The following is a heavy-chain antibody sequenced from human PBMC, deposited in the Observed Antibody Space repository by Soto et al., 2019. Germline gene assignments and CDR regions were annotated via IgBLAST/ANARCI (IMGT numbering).Heavy chain of an antibody. Sequence: GGSLRLSCAASGFTFSSYAMSWVRQAPGKGLEWVSLINNSGGSTYYADSVKGRFTNTRDNSKNTPHLQMNSLRAEDTAVYYCAKGVKYYDFDYWGQGTLVTVSS. V-gene: IGHV3-23*01. CDR2: INNSGGST. D-gene: IGHD3-10*01. J-gene: IGHJ4*02. CDR3: AKGVKYYDFDY. CDR1: GFTFSSYA.